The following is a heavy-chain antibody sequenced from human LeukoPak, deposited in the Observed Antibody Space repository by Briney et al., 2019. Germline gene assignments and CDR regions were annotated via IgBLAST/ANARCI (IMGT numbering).Heavy chain of an antibody. CDR3: AKVAAAGTIFTHLDY. V-gene: IGHV3-30*18. D-gene: IGHD6-13*01. Sequence: GGSLRLSCAASGFTFSSYGMHWARQAPGKGLEWVAVISYDGSNKYYADSVKGRFTISRDNSKNTLYLQMNSLRAEDTAVYYCAKVAAAGTIFTHLDYWGQGTLVTVSS. CDR1: GFTFSSYG. CDR2: ISYDGSNK. J-gene: IGHJ4*02.